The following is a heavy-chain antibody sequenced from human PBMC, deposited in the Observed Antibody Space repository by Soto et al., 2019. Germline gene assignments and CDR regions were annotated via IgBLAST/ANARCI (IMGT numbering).Heavy chain of an antibody. CDR1: GFTFSSYW. CDR3: ASGPYYYDSSGYYHY. V-gene: IGHV3-74*01. J-gene: IGHJ4*02. D-gene: IGHD3-22*01. CDR2: INSDGSST. Sequence: EVQLVESGGGLVQPGGSLRLSCAASGFTFSSYWMHWVRQAPGKGLVWVSRINSDGSSTSYADSVKGRFTISRDNAXXTLYLQMNSLRAEDTAVYYCASGPYYYDSSGYYHYWGQGTLVTVSS.